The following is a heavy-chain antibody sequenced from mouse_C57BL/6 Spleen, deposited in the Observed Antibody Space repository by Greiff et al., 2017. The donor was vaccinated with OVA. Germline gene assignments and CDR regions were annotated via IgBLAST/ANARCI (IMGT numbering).Heavy chain of an antibody. D-gene: IGHD1-1*01. CDR1: GYTFTSYW. J-gene: IGHJ2*01. CDR2: IDPSDSYP. V-gene: IGHV1-69*01. Sequence: QVQLQQPGAELVMPGASVKLSCKASGYTFTSYWMHWVKQRPGQGLEWIGEIDPSDSYPNYNQQFKGKSTLTVDKSSSTAYMPLSSLTSEDSAVYYCARRGYGSPYFDYWGQGTTLTVSS. CDR3: ARRGYGSPYFDY.